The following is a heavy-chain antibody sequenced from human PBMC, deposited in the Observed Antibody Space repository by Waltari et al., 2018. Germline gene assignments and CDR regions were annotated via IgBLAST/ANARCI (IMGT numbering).Heavy chain of an antibody. CDR2: IYYSGST. V-gene: IGHV4-59*01. Sequence: QVQLQESGPGLVKPSEPLSLTCTVSGGSISSYYWSWIRQPPGKGLEWIGYIYYSGSTNYNPSLKSRVTISVDTSKNQFSLKLSSVTAADTAVYYCAVSLSHNLDFDYWGQGTLVTVSS. J-gene: IGHJ4*02. CDR1: GGSISSYY. CDR3: AVSLSHNLDFDY. D-gene: IGHD1-20*01.